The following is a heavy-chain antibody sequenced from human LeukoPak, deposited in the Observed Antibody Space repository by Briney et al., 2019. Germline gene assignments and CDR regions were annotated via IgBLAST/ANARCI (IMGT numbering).Heavy chain of an antibody. J-gene: IGHJ4*01. D-gene: IGHD6-19*01. V-gene: IGHV3-23*01. CDR1: GFTFSNSA. CDR3: AKGIYSSGWSYFDY. CDR2: LSGSGITT. Sequence: GGSLRLPCAPSGFTFSNSAMSWARQAPGKGLEWVSTLSGSGITTYYADSVKGRFTISRDNSKNTLYLQMNSLRAEDTAVYYCAKGIYSSGWSYFDYWGHGTLVTVSS.